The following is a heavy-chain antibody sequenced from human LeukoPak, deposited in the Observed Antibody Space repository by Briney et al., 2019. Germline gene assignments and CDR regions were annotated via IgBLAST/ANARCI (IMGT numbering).Heavy chain of an antibody. CDR2: INPSGTTT. V-gene: IGHV1-46*01. CDR3: ARTSSGYYAHFDL. CDR1: GYTFTNNY. D-gene: IGHD3-22*01. Sequence: ASVKVSCKASGYTFTNNYMHWVRQAPGQGLEWMAVINPSGTTTTYARKFQGRLTLTRDMSTNTVYMKLSSLTSEDTAVYYCARTSSGYYAHFDLWGQGTLVTVS. J-gene: IGHJ4*02.